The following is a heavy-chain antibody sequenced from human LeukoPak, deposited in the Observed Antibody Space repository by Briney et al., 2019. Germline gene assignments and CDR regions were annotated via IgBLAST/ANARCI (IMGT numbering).Heavy chain of an antibody. CDR1: GFTFSSYE. D-gene: IGHD3-3*01. CDR2: ISSSGSTI. CDR3: ARFDSRGEVGLNV. Sequence: PGGSLRLSCAASGFTFSSYEMNWVRQAPGKGLEWVSYISSSGSTINYADSVKGRFTISRDNAKNSLYLQMNSLRAEDTAVYYCARFDSRGEVGLNVWGKGTTVTVSS. J-gene: IGHJ6*04. V-gene: IGHV3-48*03.